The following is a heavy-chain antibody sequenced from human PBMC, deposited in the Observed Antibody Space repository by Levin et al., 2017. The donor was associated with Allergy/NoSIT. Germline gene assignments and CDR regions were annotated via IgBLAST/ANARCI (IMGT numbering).Heavy chain of an antibody. J-gene: IGHJ4*02. CDR2: IKQDGSEK. CDR1: GFTFSNYW. D-gene: IGHD5-18*01. Sequence: GGSLRLSCAASGFTFSNYWMNWVRQAPGKGLEWVANIKQDGSEKHYIDSVKGRFTISRDNAKNSLYLEMNSLRVEDTAVYYCARDYSYASDYWGQGTLATVSA. CDR3: ARDYSYASDY. V-gene: IGHV3-7*01.